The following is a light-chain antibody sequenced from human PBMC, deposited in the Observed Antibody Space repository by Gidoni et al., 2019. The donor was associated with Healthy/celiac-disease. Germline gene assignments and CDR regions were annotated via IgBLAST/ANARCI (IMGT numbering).Light chain of an antibody. Sequence: GSPGQSITISCTGTSSDVGGYNYVSWYQQHPGKAPKLMIYEVSNRPSGVSNRFSGSKSGNTASLTISGLQAEDEADYYCSSYTSSSTLVFGGGTKLTVL. CDR1: SSDVGGYNY. CDR3: SSYTSSSTLV. CDR2: EVS. V-gene: IGLV2-14*01. J-gene: IGLJ2*01.